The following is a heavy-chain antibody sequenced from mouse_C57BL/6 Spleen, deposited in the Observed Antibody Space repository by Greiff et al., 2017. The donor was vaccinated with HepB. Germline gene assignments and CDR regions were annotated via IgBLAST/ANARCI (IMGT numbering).Heavy chain of an antibody. CDR1: GFNIKDDY. CDR3: TFYYGNSLPY. D-gene: IGHD2-1*01. Sequence: VQLQQSGAELVRPGASVKLSCTASGFNIKDDYMHWVKQRPEQGLEWIGWIDPENGDTEYASKFQGKATITADTSSNTAYLQLSSLTSEDTAVYYCTFYYGNSLPYWGQGTLVTVSA. V-gene: IGHV14-4*01. CDR2: IDPENGDT. J-gene: IGHJ3*01.